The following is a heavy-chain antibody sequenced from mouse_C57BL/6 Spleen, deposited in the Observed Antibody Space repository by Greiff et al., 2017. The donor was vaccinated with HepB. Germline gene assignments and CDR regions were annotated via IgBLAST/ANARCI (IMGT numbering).Heavy chain of an antibody. V-gene: IGHV1-59*01. CDR3: ARKTTRAMDY. J-gene: IGHJ4*01. D-gene: IGHD1-1*01. CDR2: IDPSDSYT. CDR1: GYTFTSYW. Sequence: VQLQQPGAELVRPGTSVKLSCKASGYTFTSYWMHWVKQRPGQGLEWIGVIDPSDSYTNYNQKFKGKATLTVDTSSSTAYMQLSSLTSEDSAVYYCARKTTRAMDYWGQGTSVTVSS.